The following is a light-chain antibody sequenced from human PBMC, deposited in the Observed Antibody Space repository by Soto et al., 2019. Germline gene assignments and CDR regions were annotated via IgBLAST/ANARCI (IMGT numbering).Light chain of an antibody. CDR2: LERSGNY. V-gene: IGLV4-60*02. Sequence: QPVLTQSSSASASLGSSVKLTCTLSSGHITYIIAWHQQQPGKAPRYLMKLERSGNYNKGSGVPDRFSGSSSGADRYLTISNLQLEDEADYCCETWDSNTHRVFGGGTKLTVL. J-gene: IGLJ2*01. CDR1: SGHITYI. CDR3: ETWDSNTHRV.